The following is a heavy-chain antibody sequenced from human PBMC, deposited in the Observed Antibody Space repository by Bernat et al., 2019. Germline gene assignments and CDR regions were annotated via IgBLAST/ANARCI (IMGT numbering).Heavy chain of an antibody. V-gene: IGHV3-30*02. Sequence: QVHLVESGGGVVQPGGSLRLSCAASGFTFSSFGMPWVRQAPGKGLEWVALIRYDGSKNYYADSVKGQVTISRDNSKNMLYLQMNSLRAEDTAVYYCAKSVYSSDNYGMDVWGQGTTVTVSS. CDR2: IRYDGSKN. J-gene: IGHJ6*02. CDR3: AKSVYSSDNYGMDV. CDR1: GFTFSSFG. D-gene: IGHD6-19*01.